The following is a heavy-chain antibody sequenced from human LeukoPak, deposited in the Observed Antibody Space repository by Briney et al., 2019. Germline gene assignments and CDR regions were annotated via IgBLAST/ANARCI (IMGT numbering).Heavy chain of an antibody. V-gene: IGHV3-30-3*01. D-gene: IGHD6-6*01. J-gene: IGHJ4*02. Sequence: GGSLRLSCAASGFTFSSYAMHWVRQAPGKGLEWVAVISYDGSNKYYADSVKGRFTISRDNSKNTLYLQMNSLRAEDTAVYYCARDRYSSSLPGFDYWGQGTLVTVSS. CDR3: ARDRYSSSLPGFDY. CDR1: GFTFSSYA. CDR2: ISYDGSNK.